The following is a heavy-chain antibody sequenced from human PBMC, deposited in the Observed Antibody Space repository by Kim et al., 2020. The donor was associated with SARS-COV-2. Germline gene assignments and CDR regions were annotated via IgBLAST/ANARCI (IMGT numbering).Heavy chain of an antibody. CDR3: AKEPTTVTGYWYFDL. D-gene: IGHD4-17*01. J-gene: IGHJ2*01. V-gene: IGHV3-23*01. Sequence: DSVKGRFTIARDNYKTTLYLQMNSLRAEDTAIYYCAKEPTTVTGYWYFDLWGRGTLVTVSS.